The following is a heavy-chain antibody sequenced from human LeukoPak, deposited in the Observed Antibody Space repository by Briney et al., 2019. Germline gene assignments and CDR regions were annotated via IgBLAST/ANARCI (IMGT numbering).Heavy chain of an antibody. J-gene: IGHJ4*02. CDR1: GFTLSNYW. V-gene: IGHV3-74*01. D-gene: IGHD6-13*01. CDR2: INSDMSRT. Sequence: PGGSLRLSCAASGFTLSNYWMHWVRQGPGKGLVWVSCINSDMSRTTYADTVKSRFTISRDTAKNTLYLQMNTLRVEDTAVYYCARGSWSAADTNIDYWGQGTLVTVSS. CDR3: ARGSWSAADTNIDY.